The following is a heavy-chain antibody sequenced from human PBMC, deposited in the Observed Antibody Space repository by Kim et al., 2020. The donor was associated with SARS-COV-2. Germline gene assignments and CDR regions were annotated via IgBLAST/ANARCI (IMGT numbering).Heavy chain of an antibody. CDR2: IKDKSDGEAP. CDR1: GFTFQNAW. V-gene: IGHV3-15*01. D-gene: IGHD2-21*01. CDR3: ATDAQVEIWPKGGVFDI. J-gene: IGHJ3*02. Sequence: GGSLRLSCAASGFTFQNAWMSWVRQAPGKGLEWLGRIKDKSDGEAPAYVEAVRGRFTISRDDSTSMVYLQMNSLKTEDTALYYCATDAQVEIWPKGGVFDIWGQGRMVTVSS.